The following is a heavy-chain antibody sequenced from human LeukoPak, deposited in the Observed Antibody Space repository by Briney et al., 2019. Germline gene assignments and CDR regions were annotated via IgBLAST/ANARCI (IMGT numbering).Heavy chain of an antibody. D-gene: IGHD6-6*01. CDR2: ISYDGSNK. CDR3: ARDFGTSEYSSSSGFDY. Sequence: PGRSLRLSCAASGFTFSSYAMHWVRQAPGKGLEWVAVISYDGSNKYYADSVKGRFTISRDNSKNTLYLQMNSLRAEDTAVYYCARDFGTSEYSSSSGFDYWGQGTLVTVSS. J-gene: IGHJ4*02. V-gene: IGHV3-30-3*01. CDR1: GFTFSSYA.